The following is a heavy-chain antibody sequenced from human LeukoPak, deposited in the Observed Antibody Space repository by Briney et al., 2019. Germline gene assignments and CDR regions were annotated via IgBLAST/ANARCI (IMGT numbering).Heavy chain of an antibody. D-gene: IGHD1-26*01. V-gene: IGHV4-34*01. Sequence: PSETLSLTCAVYGGSFSGYYWSWIRQPPGKGLEWIGEINHSGSTNYNPSLKSRVTISVDTSKNQFSLKLSSVTAADTAVYYCASSGSYDGGDYWGQGTLVTVSS. CDR1: GGSFSGYY. CDR2: INHSGST. CDR3: ASSGSYDGGDY. J-gene: IGHJ4*02.